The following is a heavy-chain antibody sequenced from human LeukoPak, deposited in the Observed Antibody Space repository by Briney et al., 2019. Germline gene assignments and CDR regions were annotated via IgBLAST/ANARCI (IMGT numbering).Heavy chain of an antibody. CDR3: ARDPSGRQNEGYCSSTSCNGAFDI. CDR2: IIPIFGTA. J-gene: IGHJ3*02. V-gene: IGHV1-69*01. D-gene: IGHD2-2*01. CDR1: GGTFSSYA. Sequence: GSSVKVSCKASGGTFSSYAISWVRHGPGQGLEWMGVIIPIFGTANYAQKFQSRVTITADESTSTAYMELSSLRSEDTAAYYCARDPSGRQNEGYCSSTSCNGAFDIWGQGTMVTVSS.